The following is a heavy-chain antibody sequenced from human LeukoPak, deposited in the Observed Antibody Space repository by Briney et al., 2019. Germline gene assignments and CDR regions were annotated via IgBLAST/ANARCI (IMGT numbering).Heavy chain of an antibody. V-gene: IGHV4-39*07. CDR3: ARDVGVVGDTAFDY. CDR1: GGSISSSSYY. Sequence: SETLSLSCTVSGGSISSSSYYWGWIRQPPGKGLEWIGSIYHSGSTYYNPSLKSRVIISVDTSKNQFSLKLSSVTAPDTAIYYCARDVGVVGDTAFDYWGQGTLVTVSS. J-gene: IGHJ4*02. CDR2: IYHSGST. D-gene: IGHD1-26*01.